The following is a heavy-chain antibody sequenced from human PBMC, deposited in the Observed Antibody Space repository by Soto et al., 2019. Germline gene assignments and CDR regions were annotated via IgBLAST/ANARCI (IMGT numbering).Heavy chain of an antibody. V-gene: IGHV1-69*06. Sequence: QAQLEQSGAEVKKPGSSVKVSCKASGDTFSSYAISWVRQAPGQGLEWMGGIIPFFGSAKYAQNFQGRVTITADKSTSTAYMELTSLRSEDTAVYFCATGSPYCTNTSCYTGYYGMNVWGQGTTVTVSS. J-gene: IGHJ6*02. D-gene: IGHD2-2*01. CDR3: ATGSPYCTNTSCYTGYYGMNV. CDR1: GDTFSSYA. CDR2: IIPFFGSA.